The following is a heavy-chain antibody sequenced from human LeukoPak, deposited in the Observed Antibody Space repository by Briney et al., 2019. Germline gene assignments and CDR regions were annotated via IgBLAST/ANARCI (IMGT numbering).Heavy chain of an antibody. CDR2: INPSGGST. Sequence: ASVKVSCKASGYTFTSYYMHWVRQAPGQGLEWMGIINPSGGSTSYAQKFQGRVTMTRDTSTSTVYMELSSLRSEDTAVYYCALLLGYDFWSGPKGAFDIWGQGTMVTVSS. V-gene: IGHV1-46*01. J-gene: IGHJ3*02. CDR3: ALLLGYDFWSGPKGAFDI. D-gene: IGHD3-3*01. CDR1: GYTFTSYY.